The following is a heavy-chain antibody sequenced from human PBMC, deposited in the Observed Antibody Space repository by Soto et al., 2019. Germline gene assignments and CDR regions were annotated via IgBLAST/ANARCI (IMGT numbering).Heavy chain of an antibody. CDR2: IIPIFGTA. D-gene: IGHD2-15*01. CDR3: ATNPYCSGGSCYWFDP. J-gene: IGHJ5*02. Sequence: QVQLVQSGAEVKKPGSSVKVSCKASGGTFSSYAISWVLQAPGQGLEWMGGIIPIFGTANYAQKFQGRVTITADESTSTADMELSSLRSEDTAVYYCATNPYCSGGSCYWFDPWGQGTLVTVSS. CDR1: GGTFSSYA. V-gene: IGHV1-69*12.